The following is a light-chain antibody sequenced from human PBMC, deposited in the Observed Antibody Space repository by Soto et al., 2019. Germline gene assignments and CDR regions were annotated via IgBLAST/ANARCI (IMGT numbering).Light chain of an antibody. CDR3: QQYCSSPYT. V-gene: IGKV3-20*01. CDR1: QSVSSSY. CDR2: GAS. J-gene: IGKJ2*01. Sequence: EIVLTQSPGTLSLSPGERATLSCRASQSVSSSYLAWNQQKPGQAPRLLIYGASIRATGIPDRFSGSGSGTDFTLTISTLEPEDFAVYYCQQYCSSPYTFGQGTELEIK.